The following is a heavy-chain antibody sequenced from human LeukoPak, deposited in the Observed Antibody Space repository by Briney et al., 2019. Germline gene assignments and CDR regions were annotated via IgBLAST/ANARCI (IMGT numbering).Heavy chain of an antibody. CDR1: GFTFSSYA. J-gene: IGHJ4*02. CDR3: ARDFTAYCGGDCYSGAVDY. CDR2: ISSNGGST. V-gene: IGHV3-64*01. D-gene: IGHD2-21*01. Sequence: AGSLRLSCAASGFTFSSYAMHWVRQAQGKGLEYVSAISSNGGSTYYANSVKGRFTISRDNSKNTLYLQMGSLRAEDMAVYYCARDFTAYCGGDCYSGAVDYWGQGTLVTASS.